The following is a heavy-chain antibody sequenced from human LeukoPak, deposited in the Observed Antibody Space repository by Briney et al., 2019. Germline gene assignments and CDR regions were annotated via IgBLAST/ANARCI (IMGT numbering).Heavy chain of an antibody. CDR2: INPNSGGT. CDR1: GYTFTGYY. V-gene: IGHV1-2*06. J-gene: IGHJ6*02. CDR3: ARLSSPFGSHYYYYGMDV. Sequence: ASVKVSCKASGYTFTGYYMHWVRQAPGQGLEWMGRINPNSGGTNYAQKFQGRVTITADESTSTAYMELSSLRSEDTAVYYCARLSSPFGSHYYYYGMDVWGQGTTVTVSS. D-gene: IGHD3-16*01.